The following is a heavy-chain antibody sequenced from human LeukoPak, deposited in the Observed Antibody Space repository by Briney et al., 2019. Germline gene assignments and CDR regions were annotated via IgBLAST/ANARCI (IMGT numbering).Heavy chain of an antibody. CDR3: ASLQYYYDSSGYYWGVHDAFDI. Sequence: PSETLSLTCTVSGGSISSYYWSWIRQPAGKGLEWIGRIYTSGSTNYNPSLKSRVTMSVDTSKSQFSLKLSSVTAADTAVYYCASLQYYYDSSGYYWGVHDAFDIWGQGTMVIVSS. J-gene: IGHJ3*02. CDR2: IYTSGST. V-gene: IGHV4-4*07. D-gene: IGHD3-22*01. CDR1: GGSISSYY.